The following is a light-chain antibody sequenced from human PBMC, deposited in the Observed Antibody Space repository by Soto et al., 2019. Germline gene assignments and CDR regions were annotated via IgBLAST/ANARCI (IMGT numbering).Light chain of an antibody. Sequence: QSVLTQPPSVSGAPGQRVTISCTGSSSNIGAGYDVHWYQQLPGTAPKLLIYGNSNRPSGVPDRFSGSKSGTSASLAITGLQAEEEADYYCQSYDSSLRGHVVFGGGTKLTVL. J-gene: IGLJ2*01. CDR1: SSNIGAGYD. V-gene: IGLV1-40*01. CDR2: GNS. CDR3: QSYDSSLRGHVV.